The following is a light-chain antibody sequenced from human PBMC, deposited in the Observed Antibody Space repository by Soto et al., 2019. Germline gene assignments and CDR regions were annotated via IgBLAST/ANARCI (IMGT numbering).Light chain of an antibody. CDR3: QQYGSSPYT. CDR2: GAS. Sequence: EIVLTQSPGTLSLSPGERATLSCRASQSVSSSYLAWYQQKPGQAPRLLIYGASSRATGIPDRFSGSGSGTDFTLTISRLEPEDFAVYYCQQYGSSPYTFGQVTKLAI. J-gene: IGKJ2*01. CDR1: QSVSSSY. V-gene: IGKV3-20*01.